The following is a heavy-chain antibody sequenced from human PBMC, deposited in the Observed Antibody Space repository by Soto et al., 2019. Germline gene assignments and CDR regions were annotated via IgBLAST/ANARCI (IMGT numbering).Heavy chain of an antibody. J-gene: IGHJ1*01. CDR3: ARDPGVTIFGVVIV. Sequence: GGSLRLSCAASGFIFSNFWMTWVRQAPGKGLEWVANIKHDGSEKYYVDSVKGRFTISRDNAKNSLFLQMNSLRVEDTAMYYCARDPGVTIFGVVIVWGQGTLVTVSS. V-gene: IGHV3-7*01. CDR1: GFIFSNFW. CDR2: IKHDGSEK. D-gene: IGHD3-3*01.